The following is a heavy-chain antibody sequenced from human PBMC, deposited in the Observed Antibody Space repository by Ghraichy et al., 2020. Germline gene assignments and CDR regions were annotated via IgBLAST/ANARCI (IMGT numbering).Heavy chain of an antibody. CDR1: GFSSTNYG. Sequence: GGSLRRSCAASGFSSTNYGIHWVRQAPGKGLEWVAFIRYDGNNKYYADSVKGRFTISRDNSKNTLYLQMNSLRADDTAVYYCAKDLEATTGYYFDSWGQGTLVTVSS. CDR3: AKDLEATTGYYFDS. V-gene: IGHV3-30*02. D-gene: IGHD1-26*01. J-gene: IGHJ4*02. CDR2: IRYDGNNK.